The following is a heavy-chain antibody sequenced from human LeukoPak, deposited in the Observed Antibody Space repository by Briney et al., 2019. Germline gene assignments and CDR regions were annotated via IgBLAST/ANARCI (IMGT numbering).Heavy chain of an antibody. V-gene: IGHV3-15*01. Sequence: GGSLRLSCAASGFTFSNAWMSWVRQAPGKGLEWVGRIKSKTDGGTTDYAAPVKGRFTISRDDSKNTLYLQMNSLKTEDTAVYYCTTDVSSPGIAVAGQKDYWGQGTLVAVSS. CDR1: GFTFSNAW. CDR2: IKSKTDGGTT. J-gene: IGHJ4*02. CDR3: TTDVSSPGIAVAGQKDY. D-gene: IGHD6-19*01.